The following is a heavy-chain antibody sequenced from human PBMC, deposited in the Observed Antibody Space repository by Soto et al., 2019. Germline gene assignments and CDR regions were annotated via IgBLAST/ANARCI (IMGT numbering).Heavy chain of an antibody. J-gene: IGHJ4*02. CDR1: GGSVDSGNHY. D-gene: IGHD4-17*01. CDR3: SRDMGSAMTTRIFDH. CDR2: IYYGEST. V-gene: IGHV4-30-4*01. Sequence: QVLVQESGPGLVKPSQTLTLSCTVSGGSVDSGNHYWNWIRQPPGKGLEWIGYIYYGESTYYTPSLKCPATISGATSQSRLSLRLTSVTAADTAVYYCSRDMGSAMTTRIFDHWGQGTLVTVSS.